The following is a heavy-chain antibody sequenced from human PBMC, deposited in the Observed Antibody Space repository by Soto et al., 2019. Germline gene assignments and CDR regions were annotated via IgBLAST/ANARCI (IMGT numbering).Heavy chain of an antibody. Sequence: PSETLSLTCTVSGGSVSNSNYYWGCIRQSPGKGLEWIGSVYYRGRSYSKSSVKGRVTISVDTSKNQFSLNLNSVTASDTAVYYCVSQRTSVLTQAYFDYWGPGALVTVSS. D-gene: IGHD2-8*01. CDR1: GGSVSNSNYY. J-gene: IGHJ4*02. V-gene: IGHV4-39*01. CDR3: VSQRTSVLTQAYFDY. CDR2: VYYRGRS.